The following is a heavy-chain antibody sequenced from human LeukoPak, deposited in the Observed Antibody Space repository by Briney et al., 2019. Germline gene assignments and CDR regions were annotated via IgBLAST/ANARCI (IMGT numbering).Heavy chain of an antibody. D-gene: IGHD3-9*01. Sequence: GGSLRLSCVVSGFTFKTYSMNWVRQAPGKGLEWVSAISGSGGGTYYADSVKGRFTISRDNSKNTLYLQMNSLRAEDTAVYYCAKVLRYSLAYYFDYWGQGTLVTVSS. J-gene: IGHJ4*02. CDR1: GFTFKTYS. CDR3: AKVLRYSLAYYFDY. V-gene: IGHV3-23*01. CDR2: ISGSGGGT.